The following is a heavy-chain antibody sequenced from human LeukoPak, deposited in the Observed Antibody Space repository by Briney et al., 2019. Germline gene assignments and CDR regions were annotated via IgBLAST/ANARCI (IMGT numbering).Heavy chain of an antibody. J-gene: IGHJ4*02. Sequence: GGSLRLSCAASGFSFTTNWMHWVRQTPGKRLQWVAELNEDGTVKYYVDSVKGRFTISRDNAKNSLYLQMNRLRAEDTGVYFCANVPRSTVSYWGRGTLVTVSS. CDR1: GFSFTTNW. D-gene: IGHD2-15*01. V-gene: IGHV3-7*01. CDR2: LNEDGTVK. CDR3: ANVPRSTVSY.